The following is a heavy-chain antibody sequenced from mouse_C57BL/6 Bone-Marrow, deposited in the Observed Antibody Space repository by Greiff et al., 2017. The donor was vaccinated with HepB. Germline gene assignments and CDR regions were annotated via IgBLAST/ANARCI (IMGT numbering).Heavy chain of an antibody. D-gene: IGHD2-3*01. Sequence: VQLKQSGPELVKPGASVKISCKASGYSFTDYNMNWVKRSNGKSLEWIGVINPNYGTTSYNQKFKGKATLTVDKSSSTAYMQLNSLTSEDSAVYYCARSRWLLNWYFDVWGTGTTVTVSS. CDR2: INPNYGTT. CDR3: ARSRWLLNWYFDV. J-gene: IGHJ1*03. CDR1: GYSFTDYN. V-gene: IGHV1-39*01.